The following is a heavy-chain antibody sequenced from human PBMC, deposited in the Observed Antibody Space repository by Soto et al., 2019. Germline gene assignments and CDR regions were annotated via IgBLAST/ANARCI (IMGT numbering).Heavy chain of an antibody. Sequence: QMQLVESGGGVVQPGRSLRLSCAASGFTFSSYGMHWVRQAPGKGLEWVAVISYDGSNKYYADSVKGRFTISRDNSKNTLYLQMNSLRAEDTAVYYCAKDPLTLSIFGVVIGEGWFDPWGQGTLVTVSS. D-gene: IGHD3-3*01. CDR1: GFTFSSYG. J-gene: IGHJ5*02. CDR3: AKDPLTLSIFGVVIGEGWFDP. V-gene: IGHV3-30*18. CDR2: ISYDGSNK.